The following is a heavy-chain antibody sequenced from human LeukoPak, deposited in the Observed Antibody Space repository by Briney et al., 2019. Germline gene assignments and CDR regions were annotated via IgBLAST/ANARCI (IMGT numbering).Heavy chain of an antibody. CDR2: ISHDESKT. V-gene: IGHV3-30*18. Sequence: GGSLRLSCAASGFTFRGFGMHWVRQVPGKGLEWVAMISHDESKTYYTTSVKGRFTISRDNRRNTLYMELYNLRLDDTAVYYCAKDGWQGIAGVQGTDYWGLGTLVTVSP. D-gene: IGHD6-13*01. CDR1: GFTFRGFG. J-gene: IGHJ4*02. CDR3: AKDGWQGIAGVQGTDY.